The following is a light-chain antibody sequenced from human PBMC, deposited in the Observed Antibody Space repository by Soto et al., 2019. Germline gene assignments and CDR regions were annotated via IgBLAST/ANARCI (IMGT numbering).Light chain of an antibody. CDR1: QSISTY. V-gene: IGKV1-39*01. CDR3: QQSYMDPIT. Sequence: DIQMTQSPSSLSASVGNRVTITCRASQSISTYLNWYQKKPGKVPNLLIYDASRLQSGVPSRFSGSGGGTDFTLSISSVQPEDFATYFCQQSYMDPITVGQGTRLEI. J-gene: IGKJ5*01. CDR2: DAS.